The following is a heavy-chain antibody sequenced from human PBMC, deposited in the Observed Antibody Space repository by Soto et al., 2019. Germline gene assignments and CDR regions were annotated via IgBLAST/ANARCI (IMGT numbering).Heavy chain of an antibody. D-gene: IGHD2-2*01. Sequence: SETLSLTCAVYGGSFSGYYWSWIRQPPGKGLEWIGEINHSGSTNYNPSLKSRVTISVDTSKNQFSLKLSSVTAADTAVYYCVRDVLGYCSSTSCYSDYWGQGTLVTVSS. CDR1: GGSFSGYY. CDR3: VRDVLGYCSSTSCYSDY. CDR2: INHSGST. J-gene: IGHJ4*02. V-gene: IGHV4-34*01.